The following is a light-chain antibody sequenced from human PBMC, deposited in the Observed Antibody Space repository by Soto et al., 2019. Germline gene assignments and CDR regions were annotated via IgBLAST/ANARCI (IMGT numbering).Light chain of an antibody. CDR3: QQHYYTPLT. CDR2: WAS. J-gene: IGKJ4*01. Sequence: DIVMTQSPDSLAVSLGERATINCKSSQSVLYSSNNKNFLAWYQQKPGQPPKLLIYWASTRESGAPDRFSGSGSGTDFTLTINSLQAEDVAVYYCQQHYYTPLTFGGGTKVEI. V-gene: IGKV4-1*01. CDR1: QSVLYSSNNKNF.